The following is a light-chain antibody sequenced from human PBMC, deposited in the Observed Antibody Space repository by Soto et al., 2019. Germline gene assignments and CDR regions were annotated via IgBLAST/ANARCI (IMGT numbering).Light chain of an antibody. J-gene: IGLJ3*02. CDR2: DVS. CDR3: GSYTSDKTWV. V-gene: IGLV2-14*03. Sequence: QSALTQPASVSGSPGQSITITCNGSNTDVGHDEFVSWYQQHPGKAPKLIIYDVSRRPSGVSDRFSGSKSGNXASLTISGLQAEDEADYYCGSYTSDKTWVFGGGTKVTVL. CDR1: NTDVGHDEF.